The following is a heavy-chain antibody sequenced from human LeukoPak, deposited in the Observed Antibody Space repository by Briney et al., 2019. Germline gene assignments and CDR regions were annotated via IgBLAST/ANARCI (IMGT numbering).Heavy chain of an antibody. D-gene: IGHD3-10*01. CDR2: ITTRSSYT. CDR1: GFTFTDYY. V-gene: IGHV3-11*06. J-gene: IGHJ4*02. CDR3: ARAGGAHTYGNYFDY. Sequence: GGSLRLSCAASGFTFTDYYMSWIRLAPGKGLEWVSYITTRSSYTNYAGSVKGRFTISRDNAKNSLFLQMNGLRAEDTAVYYCARAGGAHTYGNYFDYWGQGTLVTVSS.